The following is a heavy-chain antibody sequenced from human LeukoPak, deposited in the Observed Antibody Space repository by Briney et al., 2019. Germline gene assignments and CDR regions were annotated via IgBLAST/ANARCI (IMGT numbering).Heavy chain of an antibody. CDR1: GFTFSSYD. J-gene: IGHJ2*01. Sequence: HPGGSLRLSCAASGFTFSSYDFHRVRQAPGKGLEWVSAIGVAGDTYYADSVKGRFTISRENAANSLYLQMHSLRAGDTALYYCTREFCGSRAACAGGFYYDVWGRGTLVTVSS. D-gene: IGHD2-15*01. V-gene: IGHV3-13*01. CDR3: TREFCGSRAACAGGFYYDV. CDR2: IGVAGDT.